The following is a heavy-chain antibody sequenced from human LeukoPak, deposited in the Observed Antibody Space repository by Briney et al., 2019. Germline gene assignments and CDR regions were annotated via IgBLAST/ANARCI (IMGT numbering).Heavy chain of an antibody. D-gene: IGHD1-26*01. V-gene: IGHV3-23*01. CDR3: AKKTQVGATSPYSDFQD. CDR1: GFSFSNYH. Sequence: GGSLRLSCAASGFSFSNYHMSWVRQAPGKGLEWVSAISGSGVATHYAGSVKGRFSISRDNSKNTLYLQMNSLRAEDTAVYYCAKKTQVGATSPYSDFQDWGQGTLVTVSS. J-gene: IGHJ1*01. CDR2: ISGSGVAT.